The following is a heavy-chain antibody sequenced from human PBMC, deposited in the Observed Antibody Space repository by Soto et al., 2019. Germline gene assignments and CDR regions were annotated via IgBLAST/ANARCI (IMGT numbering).Heavy chain of an antibody. Sequence: GGSLSLSCAASGFTSSSYAMSWVRQAPEKGLEWVSAIRGSGGSTYYADSVKGRFTISRDNSKNTLYLQMNSLRAADTAVYYCAKEECGGGWYWRVGYDAFDIWGQGTMVTVSS. CDR2: IRGSGGST. V-gene: IGHV3-23*01. CDR1: GFTSSSYA. D-gene: IGHD2-21*02. CDR3: AKEECGGGWYWRVGYDAFDI. J-gene: IGHJ3*02.